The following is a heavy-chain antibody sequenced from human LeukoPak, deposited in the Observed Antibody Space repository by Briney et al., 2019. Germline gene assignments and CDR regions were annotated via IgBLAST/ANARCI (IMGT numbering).Heavy chain of an antibody. CDR1: GFTVSSNY. D-gene: IGHD4-11*01. CDR2: IYSGGST. CDR3: ARTYRKYYFDY. V-gene: IGHV3-53*01. J-gene: IGHJ4*02. Sequence: TGGSLRLSCAASGFTVSSNYMSWVRQAPGKGLEWVSVIYSGGSTYYADSVKGRFTISRDNSKNTLYLQMNSLRAEDTAVYYCARTYRKYYFDYWGQGTLVTVSS.